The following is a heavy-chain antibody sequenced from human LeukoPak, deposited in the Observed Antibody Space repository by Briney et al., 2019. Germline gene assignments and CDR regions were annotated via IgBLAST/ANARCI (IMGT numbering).Heavy chain of an antibody. CDR1: GFTFSSHA. J-gene: IGHJ4*02. V-gene: IGHV3-23*01. Sequence: GGSLRLSCAASGFTFSSHAMTWVRQASGKGLEWVSGISGNGDYTYYADSVKGRFTISRDNSKNTLYLQMNSLSAEDTAVYYCAKGLLVVSLVDSWGQGILVTVSS. CDR2: ISGNGDYT. D-gene: IGHD3-22*01. CDR3: AKGLLVVSLVDS.